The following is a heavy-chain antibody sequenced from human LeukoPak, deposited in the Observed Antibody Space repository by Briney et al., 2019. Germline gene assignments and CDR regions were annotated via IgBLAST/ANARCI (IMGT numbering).Heavy chain of an antibody. CDR2: TYYMSKWSN. J-gene: IGHJ4*02. Sequence: SQPLSLTCAISGDSDSSNSVAWHWIRQSPSRGLEWLGRTYYMSKWSNDYAVSVRSRITINPDTSKNQFSLQLNSVTPADAAAYYCVRSRGGDFDHWGQGTLVTVSS. CDR1: GDSDSSNSVA. V-gene: IGHV6-1*01. CDR3: VRSRGGDFDH. D-gene: IGHD3-16*01.